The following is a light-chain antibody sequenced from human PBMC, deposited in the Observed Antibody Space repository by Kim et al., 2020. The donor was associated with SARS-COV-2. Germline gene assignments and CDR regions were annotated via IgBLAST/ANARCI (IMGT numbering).Light chain of an antibody. CDR2: AVR. J-gene: IGLJ1*01. CDR1: SNDIGAYNY. V-gene: IGLV2-14*03. Sequence: GQSITISCTGTSNDIGAYNYVSWYQQHPGKAPKLIIHAVRDRSSGVSNRFSASKSGNTASLTISGVQAEDEADYYCMSFAASTTYVFGTGTKVTVL. CDR3: MSFAASTTYV.